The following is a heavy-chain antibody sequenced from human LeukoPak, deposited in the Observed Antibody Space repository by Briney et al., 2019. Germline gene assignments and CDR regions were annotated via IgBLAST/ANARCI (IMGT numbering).Heavy chain of an antibody. V-gene: IGHV4-38-2*02. CDR2: IYYSGST. Sequence: SETLSLTCTVSGYSISSGSYWGWIRQPPGKGLEWIGYIYYSGSTYYNPSLKSRVTISVDTSKNQFSLKLSSVTAADTAVYYCASSGPWGRGTLVTVSS. CDR1: GYSISSGSY. J-gene: IGHJ5*02. CDR3: ASSGP.